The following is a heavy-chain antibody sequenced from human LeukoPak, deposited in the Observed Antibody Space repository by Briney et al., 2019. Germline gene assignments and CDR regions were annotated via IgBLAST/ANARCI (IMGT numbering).Heavy chain of an antibody. J-gene: IGHJ6*03. CDR2: INPNSGGT. CDR3: AGAVAAAGTNYYYMDV. Sequence: ASVKVSCKASGYTFTGYYMHWVRQAPGQGLEWMGWINPNSGGTNYAQKFQGRVTMTRDTSISTAYMELSRLRSDDTAVYYCAGAVAAAGTNYYYMDVWGKGTTVTISS. CDR1: GYTFTGYY. D-gene: IGHD6-13*01. V-gene: IGHV1-2*02.